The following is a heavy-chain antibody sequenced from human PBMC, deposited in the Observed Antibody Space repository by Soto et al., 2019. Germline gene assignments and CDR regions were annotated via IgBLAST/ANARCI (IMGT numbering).Heavy chain of an antibody. Sequence: SGPTLVNPTQTLTLTCTFSGFSLSTSGMCVSWIRQPPGKALEWLALIDWDDDKYYSTSLKTRLTISKDTSKNQVVLTMTNMDPVDTATYYCARMVSGWSNPYYYYYYGMDVWGQGTTVTVSS. D-gene: IGHD6-19*01. CDR3: ARMVSGWSNPYYYYYYGMDV. CDR2: IDWDDDK. V-gene: IGHV2-70*01. J-gene: IGHJ6*02. CDR1: GFSLSTSGMC.